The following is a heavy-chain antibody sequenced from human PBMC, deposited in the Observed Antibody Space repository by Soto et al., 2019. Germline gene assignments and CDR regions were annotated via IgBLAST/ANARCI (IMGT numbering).Heavy chain of an antibody. J-gene: IGHJ5*02. V-gene: IGHV3-30*18. Sequence: HPVGSLRLSCAASGFTFSSYGMHWVRQAPGKGLEWVAVISYDGSNKYYADSVKGRFTISRDNSKNTLYLQMNSLRAEDTAVYYCAKDLDYDSSGYHPLRWFDPWGQGTLVTVSS. CDR3: AKDLDYDSSGYHPLRWFDP. CDR1: GFTFSSYG. D-gene: IGHD3-22*01. CDR2: ISYDGSNK.